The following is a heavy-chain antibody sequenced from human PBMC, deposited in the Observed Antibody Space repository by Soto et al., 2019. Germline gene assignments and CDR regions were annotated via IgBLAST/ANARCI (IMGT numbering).Heavy chain of an antibody. V-gene: IGHV3-23*01. CDR3: EKGGSSCSRFDY. CDR1: GFTFSSYD. D-gene: IGHD6-13*01. CDR2: ISGSGGSS. J-gene: IGHJ4*02. Sequence: EVQLLESGGGLVQPGGSLRLSCAASGFTFSSYDMSWDRDAPGKGLEWVSTISGSGGSSCYADSVKGRFTISRDNSNHTRYLQMNSLRAEDPAVYDCEKGGSSCSRFDYWGQGTLVSV.